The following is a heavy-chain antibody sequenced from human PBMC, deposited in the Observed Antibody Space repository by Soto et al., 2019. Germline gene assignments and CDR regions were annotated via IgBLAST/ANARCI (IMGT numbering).Heavy chain of an antibody. D-gene: IGHD3-10*01. CDR1: GYRFTTYG. CDR2: ISAYNGNT. J-gene: IGHJ4*02. Sequence: QVPLEQSGVEVKPPGASEKVSCRASGYRFTTYGISWVRQAPGQGLEWMGWISAYNGNTNYAQKFHDRVTMTTHTATSTAYLELRSLRADDTAVYYCARDTLQLLFALDYWGQGTQVTVSS. CDR3: ARDTLQLLFALDY. V-gene: IGHV1-18*01.